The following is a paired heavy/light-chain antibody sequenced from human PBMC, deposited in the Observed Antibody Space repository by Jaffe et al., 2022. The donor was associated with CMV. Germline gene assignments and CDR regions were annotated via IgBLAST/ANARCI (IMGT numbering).Light chain of an antibody. CDR1: QSVSSY. V-gene: IGKV3-11*01. CDR3: QQRSNWPPGYT. CDR2: DAS. J-gene: IGKJ2*01. Sequence: EIVLTQSPATLSLSPGERATLSCRASQSVSSYLAWYQQKPGQAPRLLIYDASNRATGIPARFSGSGSGTDFTLTISSLEPEDFAVYYCQQRSNWPPGYTFGQGTKLEIK.
Heavy chain of an antibody. D-gene: IGHD2-2*01. CDR2: INHSGST. Sequence: QVQLQQWGAGLLKPSETLSLTCAVYGGSFSGYYWSWIRQPPGKGLEWIGEINHSGSTNYNPSLKSRVTISVDTSKNQFSLKLSSVTAADTAVYYCARGTPSLIVVVPAAYFDYWGQGTLVTVSS. V-gene: IGHV4-34*01. CDR1: GGSFSGYY. CDR3: ARGTPSLIVVVPAAYFDY. J-gene: IGHJ4*02.